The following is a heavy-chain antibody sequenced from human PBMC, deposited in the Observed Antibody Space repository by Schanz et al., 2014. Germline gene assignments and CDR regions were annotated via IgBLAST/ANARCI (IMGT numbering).Heavy chain of an antibody. J-gene: IGHJ6*02. V-gene: IGHV3-30*02. CDR2: IRYDASNE. CDR1: GFSFSNCG. CDR3: AKALKPYIASRNGLDV. Sequence: QVQLVESGGGVVQPGRSLRLSCAGSGFSFSNCGMHWVRQAPGKGLEWVAFIRYDASNEYYADSVKGRFTISRDNSKNTLYLQMNSLRPDDTAVYYCAKALKPYIASRNGLDVWGHGTTVTVSS. D-gene: IGHD3-16*01.